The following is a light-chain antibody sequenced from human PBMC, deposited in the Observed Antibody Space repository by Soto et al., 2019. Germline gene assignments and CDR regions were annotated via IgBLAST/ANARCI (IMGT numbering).Light chain of an antibody. CDR2: DAS. CDR1: QSVGTF. V-gene: IGKV3-11*01. CDR3: QQCYNWPQWT. Sequence: SVLTQSPATLSFSPCEIATLSCRASQSVGTFFAWYQQKPGQAPRLLIYDASNRATGIPARFSGSGSGTDFTLTISSLEPEDFALYYCQQCYNWPQWTFGQGTKVDIK. J-gene: IGKJ1*01.